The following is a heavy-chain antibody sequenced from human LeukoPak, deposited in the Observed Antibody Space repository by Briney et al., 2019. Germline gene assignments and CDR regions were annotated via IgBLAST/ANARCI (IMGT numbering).Heavy chain of an antibody. CDR3: AKSSYSIFDY. V-gene: IGHV4-38-2*02. CDR2: IYHSGST. J-gene: IGHJ4*02. Sequence: SETLSLTCTVSGYSISSGYYWGWIRQPPGKGLERIGSIYHSGSTYYNPSLKSRVTISVDTSKNQFSLKLSSVTAADTAVYYCAKSSYSIFDYWGQGTLVTVSS. CDR1: GYSISSGYY. D-gene: IGHD5-18*01.